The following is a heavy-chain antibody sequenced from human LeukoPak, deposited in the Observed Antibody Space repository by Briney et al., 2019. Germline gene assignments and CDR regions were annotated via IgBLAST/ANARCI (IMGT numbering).Heavy chain of an antibody. CDR2: IRYDGSNK. J-gene: IGHJ2*01. Sequence: GGSLRLSCSASGFSFIDFAMHWVRQAPGKGLEWVAFIRYDGSNKYYADSVKGRFTISRDNSKSTLYLQMNSLRAEDTAVYYCAKDGARYNWNPRHFDLWGRGTLVTVSS. CDR3: AKDGARYNWNPRHFDL. V-gene: IGHV3-30*02. CDR1: GFSFIDFA. D-gene: IGHD1-20*01.